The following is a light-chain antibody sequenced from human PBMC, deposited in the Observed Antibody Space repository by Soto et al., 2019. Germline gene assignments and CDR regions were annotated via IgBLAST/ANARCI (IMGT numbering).Light chain of an antibody. J-gene: IGKJ4*01. V-gene: IGKV3-20*01. Sequence: IVFTQSPATPSLSPGERATLSCRASQSVSSYLAWYQQKPGQAPRLLIYGASSRATGIPDRFSGSGSGTDFTLTISRLEPEDFAVYYCQQYGSSLTFGGGTKVDNK. CDR3: QQYGSSLT. CDR2: GAS. CDR1: QSVSSY.